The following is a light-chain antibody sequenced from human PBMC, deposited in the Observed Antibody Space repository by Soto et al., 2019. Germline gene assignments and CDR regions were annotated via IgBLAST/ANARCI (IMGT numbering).Light chain of an antibody. CDR2: EVN. Sequence: QSVLTQPPSASGSSGQSVTISCTGTSSDVGGYNYVSWYQQHPGKVPKLMIYEVNKRASGVPDRFSGSKSGNTASLTVSGLQAEDEADYYCSSYAGSNTDVVFGGGTKLTVL. CDR1: SSDVGGYNY. CDR3: SSYAGSNTDVV. J-gene: IGLJ2*01. V-gene: IGLV2-8*01.